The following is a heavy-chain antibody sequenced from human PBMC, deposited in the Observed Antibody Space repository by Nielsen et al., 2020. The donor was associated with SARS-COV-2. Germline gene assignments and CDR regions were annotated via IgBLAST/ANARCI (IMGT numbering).Heavy chain of an antibody. V-gene: IGHV4-59*08. J-gene: IGHJ4*02. CDR3: ARSAAYSDFWSGYSLDS. Sequence: SETLSLTCTVSGGSLSSYYWSWIRQPPGKGLEWIGYIYYSGSTNYSPSLKSRLTISVDTSRNQFSLNLRSVTAADTAVYYCARSAAYSDFWSGYSLDSWGQGTLVTVSS. CDR2: IYYSGST. D-gene: IGHD3-3*01. CDR1: GGSLSSYY.